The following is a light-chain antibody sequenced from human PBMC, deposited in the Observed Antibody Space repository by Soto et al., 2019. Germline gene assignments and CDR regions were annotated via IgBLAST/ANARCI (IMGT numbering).Light chain of an antibody. CDR3: QQYYSFPLT. CDR2: GAS. V-gene: IGKV3D-15*01. Sequence: EIVMTQSPATLSVSPGERATLSWRASQSVSSYLAWYQQKPGQAPRLLIYGASSRATGIPDRFSGSGSGTDFTLTISCLQSEDFATYYCQQYYSFPLTFGGGTKVDNK. J-gene: IGKJ4*01. CDR1: QSVSSY.